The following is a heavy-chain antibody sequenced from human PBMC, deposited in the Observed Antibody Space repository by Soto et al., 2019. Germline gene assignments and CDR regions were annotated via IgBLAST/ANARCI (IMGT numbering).Heavy chain of an antibody. CDR3: ARWDCSSTSCYSMNHYYYGMDV. D-gene: IGHD2-2*01. J-gene: IGHJ6*02. Sequence: PGESLKISCKGSGYSFTSYWISWVRQMPGKGLEWMGRIDPSDSYTNYSPSFQGHVTISADKSISTAYLQWSSLKASDTAMYYCARWDCSSTSCYSMNHYYYGMDVWGQGTTVTVSS. CDR1: GYSFTSYW. V-gene: IGHV5-10-1*01. CDR2: IDPSDSYT.